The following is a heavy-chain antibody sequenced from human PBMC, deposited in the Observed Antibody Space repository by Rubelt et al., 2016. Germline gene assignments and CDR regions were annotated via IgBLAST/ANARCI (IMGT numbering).Heavy chain of an antibody. D-gene: IGHD4-23*01. CDR2: IDHSDSYT. CDR3: ARHAGDGGNSEDWFDP. V-gene: IGHV5-10-1*01. J-gene: IGHJ5*02. CDR1: GYSFTSYW. Sequence: EVQLVQSGAEVKKPGESLKISCKGSGYSFTSYWISWVRQMPGKGLEWMGRIDHSDSYTNYSPSFQGHVTISADKSISTAYLQWSSLKASDTAMYYCARHAGDGGNSEDWFDPWGQGTLVTVSS.